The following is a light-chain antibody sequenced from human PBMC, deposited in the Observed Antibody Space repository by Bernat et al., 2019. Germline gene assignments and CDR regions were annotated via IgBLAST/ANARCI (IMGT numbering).Light chain of an antibody. V-gene: IGLV6-57*04. CDR3: QSYDSSHHGRWV. J-gene: IGLJ3*02. CDR2: EDN. Sequence: NFMLTQPHSVSESPGKTVTISCTRSSGSIASNYVQWYQQRPGSAPTTVIYEDNQRPSGVPDRFSGSIDSSSNSASLTISGLKTEDEADYYCQSYDSSHHGRWVFGGGTKLTVL. CDR1: SGSIASNY.